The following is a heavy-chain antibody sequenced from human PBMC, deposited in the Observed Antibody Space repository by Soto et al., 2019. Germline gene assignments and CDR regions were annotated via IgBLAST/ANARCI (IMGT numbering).Heavy chain of an antibody. CDR2: INAGNGNT. CDR3: ARDPKGYSYGYDY. D-gene: IGHD5-18*01. V-gene: IGHV1-3*01. Sequence: QVQLVQSGAEVKKPGASVKVSCKASGYTFTSYAMHWVRQAPGQRLEWMGWINAGNGNTKYSQKFQGRVTITRDTSASTAYRELTSLRSEDTAVYYCARDPKGYSYGYDYWGQGTLVTVSS. J-gene: IGHJ4*02. CDR1: GYTFTSYA.